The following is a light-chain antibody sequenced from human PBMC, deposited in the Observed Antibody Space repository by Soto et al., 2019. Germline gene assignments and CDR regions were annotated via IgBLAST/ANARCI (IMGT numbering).Light chain of an antibody. CDR1: TSNIGKNT. V-gene: IGLV1-36*01. CDR3: GAWDDTLNGWV. CDR2: YDD. Sequence: QSVLTQPPSVSAGPGQRVTISCSGSTSNIGKNTVNWYQQLPGEAPKLFIYYDDLLASGVSDRVSGSKSGTSASLAISGLQSEDEADYYCGAWDDTLNGWVFGGGTQLTVL. J-gene: IGLJ3*02.